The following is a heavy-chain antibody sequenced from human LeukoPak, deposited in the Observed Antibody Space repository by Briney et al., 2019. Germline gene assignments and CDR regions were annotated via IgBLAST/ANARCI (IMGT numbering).Heavy chain of an antibody. V-gene: IGHV4-39*07. CDR3: ARDLAAAGTIDP. CDR1: GDSISSSNYY. CDR2: IYYSGST. J-gene: IGHJ5*02. Sequence: SETLSLTCTVSGDSISSSNYYWGWIRQPPGKGLEWIGSIYYSGSTYYNPSLKSRVTISVDTSKNQFSLKLSSVTAADTAVYYCARDLAAAGTIDPWGQGTLVTVSS. D-gene: IGHD6-13*01.